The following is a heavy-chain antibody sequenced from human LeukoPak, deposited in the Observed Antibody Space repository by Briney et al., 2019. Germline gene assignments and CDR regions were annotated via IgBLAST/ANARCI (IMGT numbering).Heavy chain of an antibody. CDR3: ASPYYGDSGIDAFDI. V-gene: IGHV1-2*02. J-gene: IGHJ3*02. D-gene: IGHD4-17*01. CDR2: INPNSGGT. Sequence: ASVKVSCKASGYTFTGYYMHWVRQARGQGLEWMGWINPNSGGTNYAQKFQGRVTMTRDTSISTAYMELSRLRSDDTAVYYCASPYYGDSGIDAFDIWGQGTMVTVSS. CDR1: GYTFTGYY.